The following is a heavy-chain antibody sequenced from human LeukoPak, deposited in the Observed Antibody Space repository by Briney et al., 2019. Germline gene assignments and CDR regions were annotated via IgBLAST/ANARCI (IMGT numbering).Heavy chain of an antibody. V-gene: IGHV1-2*02. CDR2: INPNSGGT. Sequence: ASVKVPCKASGYTFTGYYMHWVRQAPGQGLEWMGWINPNSGGTNYAQKFQGRVTMTRDTSISTAYMELSRLRSDDTAVYYCARLPPSSGWYYFDYWGQGTLVTVSS. J-gene: IGHJ4*02. CDR3: ARLPPSSGWYYFDY. D-gene: IGHD6-19*01. CDR1: GYTFTGYY.